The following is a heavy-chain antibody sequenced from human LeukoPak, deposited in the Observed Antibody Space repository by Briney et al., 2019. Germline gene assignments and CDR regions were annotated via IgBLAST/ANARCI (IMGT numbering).Heavy chain of an antibody. CDR3: TTDVDTVDY. Sequence: GGSLRLSCAAYGFTFSNAWMSWVRQAPGKGLEWVGRIKSKTDGWTTDYAAPVKGRFTISRDDSKNTLYLQMNSLKTDDTAVYYCTTDVDTVDYWGQGTLVTVSS. CDR2: IKSKTDGWTT. V-gene: IGHV3-15*01. J-gene: IGHJ4*02. D-gene: IGHD5-18*01. CDR1: GFTFSNAW.